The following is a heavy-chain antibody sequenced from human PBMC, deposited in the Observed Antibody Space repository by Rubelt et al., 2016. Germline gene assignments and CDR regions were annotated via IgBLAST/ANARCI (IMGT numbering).Heavy chain of an antibody. Sequence: QVQLQQWGAGLLKPSETLSLTCAVHGGSFSGYYWTWIRQPPGKGLEWIGRIYTSGSTNYNPSLQSRVTRSLDTSKHQFSPKLSSVTAADTAVYYCCSRGPPDYWGQGARVTVSS. J-gene: IGHJ4*02. D-gene: IGHD2/OR15-2a*01. CDR2: IYTSGST. CDR3: CSRGPPDY. CDR1: GGSFSGYY. V-gene: IGHV4-59*10.